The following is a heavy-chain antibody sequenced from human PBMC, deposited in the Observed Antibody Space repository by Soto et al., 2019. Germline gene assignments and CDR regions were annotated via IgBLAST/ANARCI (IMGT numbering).Heavy chain of an antibody. CDR1: GFTFSSYG. CDR2: ISYDGSNK. J-gene: IGHJ4*02. CDR3: ATDEGIVGATTLDY. V-gene: IGHV3-30*03. Sequence: QVQLVESGGGVVQPGRSLRLSCAASGFTFSSYGMHWVRQAPGKGLEWVAVISYDGSNKYYADSVKGRFTISRDNSQHTLYLQMNSLRAEATAVYYCATDEGIVGATTLDYWGQGTLVTVSS. D-gene: IGHD1-26*01.